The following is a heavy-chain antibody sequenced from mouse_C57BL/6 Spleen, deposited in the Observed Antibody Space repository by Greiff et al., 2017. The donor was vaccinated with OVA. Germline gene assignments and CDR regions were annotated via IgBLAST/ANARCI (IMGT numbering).Heavy chain of an antibody. CDR2: IRNKANGYTT. J-gene: IGHJ4*01. D-gene: IGHD1-1*01. CDR3: ARYPPPLYDCCYSYAMGY. CDR1: GFTFTDYY. Sequence: DVKLVESGGGLVQPGGSLSLSCAASGFTFTDYYMSWVRQPPGKALEWLGFIRNKANGYTTEYSASVKGRFTISRDNSQSILYLQMNALSADDSANYYSARYPPPLYDCCYSYAMGYWGQGTTVTVSS. V-gene: IGHV7-3*01.